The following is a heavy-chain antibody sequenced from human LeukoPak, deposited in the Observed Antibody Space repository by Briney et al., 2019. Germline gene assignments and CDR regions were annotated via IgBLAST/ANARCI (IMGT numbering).Heavy chain of an antibody. CDR1: GFTFSSYW. CDR2: IKQDGSGK. J-gene: IGHJ3*02. D-gene: IGHD3-22*01. Sequence: GGSLRLACAASGFTFSSYWMSWVRQAPGKGLEWVANIKQDGSGKYYVDSVKGRFTISRDNAKNSLYLQMNSLRAEDTAVYCCARDSRGYFLADAFDIWGQGTMVTVSS. V-gene: IGHV3-7*01. CDR3: ARDSRGYFLADAFDI.